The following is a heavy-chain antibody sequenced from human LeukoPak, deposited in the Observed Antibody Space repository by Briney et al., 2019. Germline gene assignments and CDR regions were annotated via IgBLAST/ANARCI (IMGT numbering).Heavy chain of an antibody. Sequence: GEPLQSSSKGSGYSFNTYWIAWVRQMPGKGLEWMGIIYPGDSDTRYSPSFQGQVTISADKSISTAVLQWSSLKASDTAMYYCARRGGRPFAFDYWGEGALVTVSS. CDR2: IYPGDSDT. D-gene: IGHD6-25*01. V-gene: IGHV5-51*01. J-gene: IGHJ4*02. CDR1: GYSFNTYW. CDR3: ARRGGRPFAFDY.